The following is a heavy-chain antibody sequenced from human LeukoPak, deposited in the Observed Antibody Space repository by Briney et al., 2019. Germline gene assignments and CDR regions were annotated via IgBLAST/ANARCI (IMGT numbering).Heavy chain of an antibody. CDR1: GFTFSSYA. D-gene: IGHD2-15*01. V-gene: IGHV3-21*01. CDR3: ARAGVVAATLYYYYGMDV. J-gene: IGHJ6*02. CDR2: ISSSSSYI. Sequence: GGSLRLSCAASGFTFSSYAMSWVRQAPGKGLEWVSSISSSSSYIYYADSVKGRFTISRDNAKNSLYLQMNSLRAEDTAVYYCARAGVVAATLYYYYGMDVWGQGTTVTVSS.